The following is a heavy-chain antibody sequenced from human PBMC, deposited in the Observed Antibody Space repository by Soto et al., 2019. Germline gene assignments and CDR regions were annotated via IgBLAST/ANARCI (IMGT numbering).Heavy chain of an antibody. CDR3: AKVRYSSPMGYYYGMDV. J-gene: IGHJ6*02. CDR1: RFAFSKFI. CDR2: IIPIFGTA. Sequence: SVKVSCKASRFAFSKFIVTWVRQAPGLGLEWVGGIIPIFGTANYAQKFQGRVTITADESTSTSYMEVNNLRSEDTAVYYCAKVRYSSPMGYYYGMDVWGQVTTVTVSS. V-gene: IGHV1-69*13. D-gene: IGHD6-19*01.